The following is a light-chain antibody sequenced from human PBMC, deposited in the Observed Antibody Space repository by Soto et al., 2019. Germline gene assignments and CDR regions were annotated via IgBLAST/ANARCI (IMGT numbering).Light chain of an antibody. J-gene: IGKJ2*01. V-gene: IGKV3-20*01. CDR1: QSITSNY. CDR2: AVS. Sequence: ELVLTQSPGTLSLSPGERATLSCRASQSITSNYLAWYQQKPGQAPRLLVYAVSGRPNGIPDRFSGSGSGTDCTLTISRREPEDVALYDCQQYGRSPYTVGQGTQLESK. CDR3: QQYGRSPYT.